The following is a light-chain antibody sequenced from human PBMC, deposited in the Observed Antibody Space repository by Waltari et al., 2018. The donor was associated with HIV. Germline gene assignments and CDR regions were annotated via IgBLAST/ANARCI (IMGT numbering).Light chain of an antibody. J-gene: IGLJ3*02. V-gene: IGLV8-61*01. CDR3: VLYMGSGIWV. CDR1: SGSVSTYYS. CDR2: DTN. Sequence: QTVVTQEPSFSVSPGGTVTLTCGLSSGSVSTYYSPSWYQQTPGQAPRTLIYDTNTRSSGVPDRFSGSILGNKAALTITGAQAYDESDYYCVLYMGSGIWVFGGGTKLTVL.